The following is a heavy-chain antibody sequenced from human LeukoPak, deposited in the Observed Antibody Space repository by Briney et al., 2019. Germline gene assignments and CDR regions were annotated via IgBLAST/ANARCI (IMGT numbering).Heavy chain of an antibody. CDR1: GGTFSSYA. Sequence: SVKVSCKASGGTFSSYAISWVRQAPGQGLEWMGGIIPIFGTANYAQKFQGRVTITADESTSTAYMELSSLRSEDSAVYYCARGYPLDWNYFDYWGQGTLVTVSS. V-gene: IGHV1-69*01. D-gene: IGHD3/OR15-3a*01. CDR2: IIPIFGTA. CDR3: ARGYPLDWNYFDY. J-gene: IGHJ4*02.